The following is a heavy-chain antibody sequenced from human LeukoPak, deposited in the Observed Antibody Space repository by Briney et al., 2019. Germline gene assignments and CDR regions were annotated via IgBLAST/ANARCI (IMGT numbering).Heavy chain of an antibody. CDR2: INHSGST. J-gene: IGHJ4*02. CDR1: GGSFSGYY. V-gene: IGHV4-34*01. CDR3: ARFEVAGPLFDY. D-gene: IGHD6-19*01. Sequence: RSETLSLTCAVYGGSFSGYYWSWIRQPPGKGLEWIGEINHSGSTNYNPSLKSRVTISVDTSKNQFSLKLSSVTAADTAVYYCARFEVAGPLFDYWGQGTLVTVSS.